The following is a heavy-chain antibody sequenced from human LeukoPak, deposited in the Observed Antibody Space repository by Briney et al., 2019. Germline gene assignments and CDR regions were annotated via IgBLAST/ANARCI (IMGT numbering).Heavy chain of an antibody. D-gene: IGHD3-22*01. CDR1: GFTFSSYA. Sequence: QPGGSLRLSCAVSGFTFSSYAMNWVRQAPGKGLEWVSGISGSGGSTYYADSVKGRFTITRDNTKNTLSLQMNSLRAEDTAIYYCAKYNYYDSSGYIYGMDVWGQGTTVTVSS. CDR3: AKYNYYDSSGYIYGMDV. V-gene: IGHV3-23*01. J-gene: IGHJ6*02. CDR2: ISGSGGST.